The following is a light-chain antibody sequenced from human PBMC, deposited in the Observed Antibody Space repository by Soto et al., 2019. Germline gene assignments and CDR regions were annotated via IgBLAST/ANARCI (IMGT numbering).Light chain of an antibody. V-gene: IGKV3-15*01. Sequence: MTQSPSSLSASVGDRVTITCRASQGIRNDLDWYQQKPGQAPRLLIYGASTRATGIPARFSGSGSGTEFTLTISSLQSEDFAVFYCQQYDNWPITFGQGTRLEIK. CDR2: GAS. J-gene: IGKJ5*01. CDR3: QQYDNWPIT. CDR1: QGIRND.